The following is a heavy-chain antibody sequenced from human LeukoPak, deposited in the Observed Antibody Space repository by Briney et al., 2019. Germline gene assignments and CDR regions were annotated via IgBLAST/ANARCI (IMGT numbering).Heavy chain of an antibody. CDR2: IYSGGST. CDR3: TGGYCSSTSCLDY. D-gene: IGHD2-2*01. Sequence: GGSLRLSCAASGFTVSSNYMSWVRQAPGKGLEWVSVIYSGGSTYYADSVKGRFTISRDNSKNTLYLQMNSLRAEDTAVYYCTGGYCSSTSCLDYWDQGTLVTVSS. V-gene: IGHV3-53*01. CDR1: GFTVSSNY. J-gene: IGHJ4*02.